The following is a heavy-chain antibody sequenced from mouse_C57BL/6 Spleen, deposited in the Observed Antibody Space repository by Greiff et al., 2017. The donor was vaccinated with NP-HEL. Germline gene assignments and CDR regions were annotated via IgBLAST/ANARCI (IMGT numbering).Heavy chain of an antibody. CDR2: IYPGGGYT. J-gene: IGHJ4*01. CDR3: ARGVAYYAMDY. V-gene: IGHV1-63*01. Sequence: VQLQQSGAELVRPGTSVKMSCKASGYTFTNYWIGWAKQRPGHGLEWIGDIYPGGGYTNYNEKFKGKATLTADKSSSTAYMQFSSLTSEDSAIYYCARGVAYYAMDYWGQGTSVTVSS. CDR1: GYTFTNYW. D-gene: IGHD1-1*02.